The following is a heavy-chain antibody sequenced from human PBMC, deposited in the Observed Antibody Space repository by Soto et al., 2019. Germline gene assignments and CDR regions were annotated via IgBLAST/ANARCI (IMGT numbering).Heavy chain of an antibody. J-gene: IGHJ4*01. CDR3: FQSQHNFRGSGSYYDY. CDR2: IYYSGST. Sequence: PPGKGLEWIGNIYYSGSTYYNPSLKSRVTISVDTSKNQFSLKLSSVTAADTAVYYFFQSQHNFRGSGSYYDYRGNGTPVTVSS. V-gene: IGHV4-30-4*01. D-gene: IGHD3-10*01.